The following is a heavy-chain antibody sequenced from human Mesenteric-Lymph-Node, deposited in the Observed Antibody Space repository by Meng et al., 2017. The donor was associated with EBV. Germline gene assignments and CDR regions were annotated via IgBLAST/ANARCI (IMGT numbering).Heavy chain of an antibody. D-gene: IGHD4-11*01. CDR2: IYFTGST. Sequence: HVQLKESSPGLVKPSETLSLTCNVSGDSVSSGNNYWSWIRQSPGRGLEWIGNIYFTGSTFYNPALKSRVTISGDTSKNQFSLKLTSVTAADTAVYYCAREGTTVTRWFDPWGPGTLVTVSS. CDR1: GDSVSSGNNY. V-gene: IGHV4-61*01. J-gene: IGHJ5*02. CDR3: AREGTTVTRWFDP.